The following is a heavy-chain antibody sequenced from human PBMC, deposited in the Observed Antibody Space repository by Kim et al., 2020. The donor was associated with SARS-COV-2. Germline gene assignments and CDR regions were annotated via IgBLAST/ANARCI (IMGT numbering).Heavy chain of an antibody. V-gene: IGHV3-48*02. J-gene: IGHJ6*02. Sequence: GGSLRLSCGGSGFMFSNSGMNWVRQAPGKGLEWLSYISSSTSHIYYANSVRARFTIYRDNAKNSVYLQMNSLRDEDTAVYYCARDDGAYARFSGMDVWGQGTTVSVSS. CDR3: ARDDGAYARFSGMDV. CDR1: GFMFSNSG. D-gene: IGHD4-17*01. CDR2: ISSSTSHI.